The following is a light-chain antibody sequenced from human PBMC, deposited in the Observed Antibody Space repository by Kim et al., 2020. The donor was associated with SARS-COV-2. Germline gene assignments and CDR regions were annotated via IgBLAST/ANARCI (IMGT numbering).Light chain of an antibody. Sequence: TCTRSGGSAATRYVQWYQHRPGSAPATVIYEYNNRPSAVPVPVPGSGDSAAKSASLTISGLKTEDEADYYCQAYDSSKQAWVFGGGTKLTVL. CDR3: QAYDSSKQAWV. V-gene: IGLV6-57*03. CDR2: EYN. J-gene: IGLJ3*02. CDR1: GGSAATRY.